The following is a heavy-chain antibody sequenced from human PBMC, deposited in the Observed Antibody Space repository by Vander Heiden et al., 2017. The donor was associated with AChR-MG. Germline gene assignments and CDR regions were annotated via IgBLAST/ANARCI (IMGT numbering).Heavy chain of an antibody. D-gene: IGHD3-22*01. V-gene: IGHV4-34*01. Sequence: QVQLQQWGAGLLKPSETLSLTCAVYGGSFSGYYWSWIRQPPGKGLEWIGEINHSGSTNYNPSLKSRVTISVDTSKNQFSLKLSSVTAADTAVYYCARIGEVGSYYDSSGPTKIDYWGQGTLVTVSS. J-gene: IGHJ4*02. CDR2: INHSGST. CDR3: ARIGEVGSYYDSSGPTKIDY. CDR1: GGSFSGYY.